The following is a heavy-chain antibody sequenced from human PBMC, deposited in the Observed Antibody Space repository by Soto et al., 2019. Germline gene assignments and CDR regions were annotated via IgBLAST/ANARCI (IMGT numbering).Heavy chain of an antibody. Sequence: SVKVSCKTSGGTFSSYAISWVRQAPGQGLEWLGGIILIFDPANYAQKFQGRVTITADESTSTAYMELSSLRSEDTAVYYCARHDCISTSCYYYYYYSMDVWGQGTTVTVSS. J-gene: IGHJ6*02. CDR1: GGTFSSYA. CDR3: ARHDCISTSCYYYYYYSMDV. V-gene: IGHV1-69*13. D-gene: IGHD2-2*01. CDR2: IILIFDPA.